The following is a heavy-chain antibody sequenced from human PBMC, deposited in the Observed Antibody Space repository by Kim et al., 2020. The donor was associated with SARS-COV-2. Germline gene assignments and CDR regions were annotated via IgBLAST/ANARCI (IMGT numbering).Heavy chain of an antibody. V-gene: IGHV3-30*04. CDR2: ISYDGSNK. CDR3: ARARGRIPCGY. Sequence: GGSLRLSCAASGFTFSSYAMHWVRQAPGKGLEWVAVISYDGSNKYYADSVKGRFTISRDNSKNTLYLQMNSLRAEDTAVYYCARARGRIPCGYWGQGTLVTVSS. J-gene: IGHJ4*02. D-gene: IGHD1-26*01. CDR1: GFTFSSYA.